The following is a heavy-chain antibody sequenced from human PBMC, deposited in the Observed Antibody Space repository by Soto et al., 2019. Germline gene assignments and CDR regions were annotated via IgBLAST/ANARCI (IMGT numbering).Heavy chain of an antibody. CDR1: GGSISSGGYY. J-gene: IGHJ4*02. V-gene: IGHV4-31*03. Sequence: SETLSLTCTVSGGSISSGGYYWSWIRQHPGKGLEWIGYIYYSGSTYYNPSLKSRVTISVDTSKNQFSLKLSSVTAADTAVYYCAREFELPGMDCGGDCPSLAFDDWGQGTLVTVSS. D-gene: IGHD2-21*01. CDR3: AREFELPGMDCGGDCPSLAFDD. CDR2: IYYSGST.